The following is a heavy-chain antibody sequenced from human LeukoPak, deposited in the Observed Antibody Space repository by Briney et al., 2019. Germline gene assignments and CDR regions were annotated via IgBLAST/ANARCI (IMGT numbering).Heavy chain of an antibody. V-gene: IGHV1-8*01. J-gene: IGHJ6*02. CDR1: GYTFTSYD. CDR3: ARLYDFWSGYPYYYYYGMDV. Sequence: ASVKVSCKASGYTFTSYDINWVRQATGQGLEWMGWMNPNSGNTGYAQKFQGRVTMTRNTSISTAYMELSSLRSEDAAVYYCARLYDFWSGYPYYYYYGMDVRGQGTTVTVSS. CDR2: MNPNSGNT. D-gene: IGHD3-3*01.